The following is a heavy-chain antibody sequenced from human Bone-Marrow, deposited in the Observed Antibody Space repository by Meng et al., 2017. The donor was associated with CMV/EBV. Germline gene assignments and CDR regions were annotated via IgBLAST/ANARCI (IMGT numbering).Heavy chain of an antibody. CDR3: ASQLSGSHHWYFDL. Sequence: LHVGHAVHKPRASVKCSGKASGYTVTVYYMHWVRQAPGQGLEWMGWINPNRGGTNYAQKFQGRVTMTRDTSISTAYMELSRLRSDDTAVDYCASQLSGSHHWYFDLWGRGTLVTVSS. CDR2: INPNRGGT. CDR1: GYTVTVYY. D-gene: IGHD1-26*01. V-gene: IGHV1-2*02. J-gene: IGHJ2*01.